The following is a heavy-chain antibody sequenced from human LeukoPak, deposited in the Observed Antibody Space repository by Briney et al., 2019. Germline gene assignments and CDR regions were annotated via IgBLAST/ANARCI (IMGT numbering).Heavy chain of an antibody. Sequence: GGSLRLSCAASGFTFSSFTMSWVRQAPGKGLEWVPTVSGSGGSTYYSDSVKGRFTISRDNSKDTLYLQMNSLRAEDTAVYYCAKDLAAGVADWGQGTLVTVSS. CDR1: GFTFSSFT. CDR2: VSGSGGST. V-gene: IGHV3-23*01. J-gene: IGHJ4*02. D-gene: IGHD2-15*01. CDR3: AKDLAAGVAD.